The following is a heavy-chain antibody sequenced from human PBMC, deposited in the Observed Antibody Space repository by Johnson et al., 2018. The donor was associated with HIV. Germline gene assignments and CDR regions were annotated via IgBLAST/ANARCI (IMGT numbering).Heavy chain of an antibody. J-gene: IGHJ3*02. CDR3: AKDQLRGSGWFDAFDI. CDR2: ISGSGGST. Sequence: VQLVESGGGVVQPGGSLRLSCAASGFTFSSYAMSWVRQAPGKGLEWVSAISGSGGSTYYADSVKGRFTISRDNSKNTLYLQMNSLRAEDTAVYYCAKDQLRGSGWFDAFDIWGQGTMVTVSS. V-gene: IGHV3-23*04. D-gene: IGHD6-19*01. CDR1: GFTFSSYA.